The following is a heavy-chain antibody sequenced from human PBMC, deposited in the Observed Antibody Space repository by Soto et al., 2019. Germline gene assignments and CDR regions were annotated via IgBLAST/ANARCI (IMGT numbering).Heavy chain of an antibody. CDR1: GFXXXSXX. J-gene: IGHJ1*01. CDR3: ARGEDAEYFQH. Sequence: GGSLRLSCXASGFXXXSXXXXXXXQAPGKGLEWVYTIGGSSSYIYYADSVKGRFTISRDNAKNSLYLQMNSLRAEDTAVYYCARGEDAEYFQHWGQGTLVTVSS. V-gene: IGHV3-21*01. CDR2: IGGSSSYI.